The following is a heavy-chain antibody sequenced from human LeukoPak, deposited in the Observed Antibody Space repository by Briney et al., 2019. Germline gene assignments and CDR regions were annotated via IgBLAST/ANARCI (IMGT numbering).Heavy chain of an antibody. CDR1: GFTFSSYG. J-gene: IGHJ6*02. CDR2: ISYDGSNK. Sequence: PRGSLRLSCAASGFTFSSYGMHWVRQAPGKGLEWGAVISYDGSNKYYADSVKSRFTISRDNSKNTLYLQMNSLRAEDTAVYYCAKLGYDFWSGYGNYYYYGMDVWGQGTTVTVSS. CDR3: AKLGYDFWSGYGNYYYYGMDV. V-gene: IGHV3-30*18. D-gene: IGHD3-3*01.